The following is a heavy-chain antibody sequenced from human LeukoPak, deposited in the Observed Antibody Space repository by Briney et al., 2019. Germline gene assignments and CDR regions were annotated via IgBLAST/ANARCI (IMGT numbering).Heavy chain of an antibody. CDR2: IYPGDSDT. J-gene: IGHJ4*02. CDR3: ARQGMGYYFGCGYHDFDY. Sequence: GESLKISCKGSGYSFTSYWIGLVLQMPGKGLEWMGIIYPGDSDTRYSPSFQGQVTISADKSINTAYLQWSSLKASDTAIYYCARQGMGYYFGCGYHDFDYWGQGTRVTVSS. D-gene: IGHD2-21*01. V-gene: IGHV5-51*01. CDR1: GYSFTSYW.